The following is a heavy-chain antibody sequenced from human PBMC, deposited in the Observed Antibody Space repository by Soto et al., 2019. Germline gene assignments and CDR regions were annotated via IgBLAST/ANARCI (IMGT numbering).Heavy chain of an antibody. J-gene: IGHJ2*01. CDR2: VYSGGTT. D-gene: IGHD3-10*01. CDR1: GFTFSSYS. V-gene: IGHV3-53*04. CDR3: ARHLRLVGFGEYDL. Sequence: PGGSLRLSCAASGFTFSSYSMNWVRQVPGKGLQWVSTVYSGGTTYYADSVKGRFTISRHNSNNTLYLQMKRLRAEDTAIYYCARHLRLVGFGEYDLWGRGTLVTVSS.